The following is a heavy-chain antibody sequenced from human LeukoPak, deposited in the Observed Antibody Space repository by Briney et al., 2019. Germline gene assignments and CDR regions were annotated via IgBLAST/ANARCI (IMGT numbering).Heavy chain of an antibody. CDR2: ISYDGSNK. CDR1: GFTFSSYA. D-gene: IGHD1-1*01. CDR3: ASLFGPGELRNAERDTFDY. V-gene: IGHV3-30-3*01. Sequence: QSGGSLRLSCAASGFTFSSYAMPWVRQAPGKGLEWVAVISYDGSNKYYADSVKGRFTISRDNSKNTLYLQMNSLRAEDTAVYYCASLFGPGELRNAERDTFDYWGQGTLVTVSS. J-gene: IGHJ4*02.